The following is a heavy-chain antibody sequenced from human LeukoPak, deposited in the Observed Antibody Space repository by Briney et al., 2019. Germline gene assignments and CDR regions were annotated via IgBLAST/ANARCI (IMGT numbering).Heavy chain of an antibody. CDR3: ERVCSLGYGY. V-gene: IGHV1-8*03. D-gene: IGHD3-10*02. J-gene: IGHJ4*02. CDR2: MNPNRGNT. Sequence: ASVKFVCKASGYTFTSYDINWVRQATGQGLEWMGWMNPNRGNTGYAQKFKGRVTITRKTSISTAYMELSSLRSEDTAVYYCERVCSLGYGYWGQGTLVTVSS. CDR1: GYTFTSYD.